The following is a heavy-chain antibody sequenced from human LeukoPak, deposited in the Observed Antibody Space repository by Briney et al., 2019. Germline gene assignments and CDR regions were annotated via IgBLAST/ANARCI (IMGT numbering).Heavy chain of an antibody. V-gene: IGHV1-69*05. CDR1: GGTFSSYA. CDR3: ARSMLYSEDAFDI. J-gene: IGHJ3*02. Sequence: SVKVSCKASGGTFSSYAISWVRQAPGQGLEWMGGIIPIFGTANYAQKFQGRVIMTRDMSTSTVYMELSSLRSEDTAVYYCARSMLYSEDAFDIWGQGTMVTVSS. CDR2: IIPIFGTA. D-gene: IGHD2-8*01.